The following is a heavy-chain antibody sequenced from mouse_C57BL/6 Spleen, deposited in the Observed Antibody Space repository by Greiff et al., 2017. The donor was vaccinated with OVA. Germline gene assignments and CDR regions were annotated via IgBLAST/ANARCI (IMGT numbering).Heavy chain of an antibody. J-gene: IGHJ2*01. D-gene: IGHD2-5*01. V-gene: IGHV5-4*01. CDR3: ARDSSKGYFDY. CDR2: ISDGGSYT. Sequence: EVQLVESGGGLVKPGGSLKLSCAASGFTFSSYAMSWVRQTPEKRLEWVATISDGGSYTYYPDNVKGRFTISRDNAKNNLYLQMSHLKSEDTAMYYCARDSSKGYFDYWGQGTTLTVSS. CDR1: GFTFSSYA.